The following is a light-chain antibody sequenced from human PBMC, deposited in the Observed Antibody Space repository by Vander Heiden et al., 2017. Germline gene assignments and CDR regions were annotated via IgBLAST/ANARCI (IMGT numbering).Light chain of an antibody. CDR2: EVS. CDR3: SSYTSSSTLV. Sequence: QSALTQPASVSGSPGQSITISCTGTSSDVGGYNYVSCDQPPPGKAPKLMIYEVSKRPAGVANRFSGSKSGTTASLTISGRQAEDDADYYCSSYTSSSTLVFGTGTKLTVL. J-gene: IGLJ1*01. V-gene: IGLV2-14*01. CDR1: SSDVGGYNY.